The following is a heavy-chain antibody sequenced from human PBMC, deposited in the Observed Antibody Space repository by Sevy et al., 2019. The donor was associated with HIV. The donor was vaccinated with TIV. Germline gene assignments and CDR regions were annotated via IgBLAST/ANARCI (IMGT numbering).Heavy chain of an antibody. CDR3: AKTPFMDFWNDYYSFYFDF. CDR2: ISFSGSKT. D-gene: IGHD3-3*01. V-gene: IGHV3-23*01. CDR1: GFNFNNYA. J-gene: IGHJ4*02. Sequence: GGSLRLSCVAAGFNFNNYAMTWVRQAPGKGLEWASGISFSGSKTYYAESVKRRFSISRDPSKNTLYLQMNNVRVEDTAVYFCAKTPFMDFWNDYYSFYFDFWGQGTLVTVSS.